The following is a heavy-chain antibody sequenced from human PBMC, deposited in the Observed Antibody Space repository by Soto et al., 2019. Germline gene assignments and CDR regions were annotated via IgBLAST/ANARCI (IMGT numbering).Heavy chain of an antibody. V-gene: IGHV3-30-3*01. CDR1: GFDFRRPH. Sequence: GGSLRLSCSVSGFDFRRPHIHLGRPAPGKGLEWGAIISSDGINTNYADSVKGRFTISRDNSKNTVYLQMDSLRSEDTALYYCARDWTGYVSAYFPDYWGQGTVVTVSS. CDR3: ARDWTGYVSAYFPDY. D-gene: IGHD2-2*01. J-gene: IGHJ4*02. CDR2: ISSDGINT.